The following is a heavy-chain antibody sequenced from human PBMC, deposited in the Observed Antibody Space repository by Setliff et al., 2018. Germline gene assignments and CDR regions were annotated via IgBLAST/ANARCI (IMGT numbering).Heavy chain of an antibody. D-gene: IGHD5-18*01. CDR1: GDTFSNYA. Sequence: SVKVSCKASGDTFSNYAISWVRQAPGQGLEWMGGIIPIFGTSNYAQKFQGRVTITADESTSTAYMELSSLRTEDTAVYYCAREGVDTRSSTDYRYYMDVWGKGTTVTVSS. J-gene: IGHJ6*03. CDR3: AREGVDTRSSTDYRYYMDV. V-gene: IGHV1-69*13. CDR2: IIPIFGTS.